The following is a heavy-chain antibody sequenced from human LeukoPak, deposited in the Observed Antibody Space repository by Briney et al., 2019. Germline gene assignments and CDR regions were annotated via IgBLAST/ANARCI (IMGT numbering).Heavy chain of an antibody. J-gene: IGHJ4*02. CDR2: ISASDGST. CDR3: AKLIAVTGTDDY. CDR1: GFTFSSQA. V-gene: IGHV3-23*01. D-gene: IGHD6-19*01. Sequence: GGSLRLSCAASGFTFSSQAMSWVRQAPGEGLEWVSSISASDGSTNYADSVKGRFTISRDNSNNTLYLQMNSLRAEDTAVYFCAKLIAVTGTDDYWGQGTLVTVSS.